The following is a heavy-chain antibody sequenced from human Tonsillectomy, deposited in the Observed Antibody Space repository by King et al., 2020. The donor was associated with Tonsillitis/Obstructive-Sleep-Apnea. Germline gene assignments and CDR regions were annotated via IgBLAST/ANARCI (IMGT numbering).Heavy chain of an antibody. Sequence: QLVQSGAEVKKPGESLKISCKGSGYSFTTYWIGWVRQMPGKGLEWMGIIYPGDSHTRYSPSFQGQVTITADKSITTAYVQWSSLKATDTAMYYCSRLSSGTIAYTEYFQHWGQGTLVTVSS. V-gene: IGHV5-51*01. CDR2: IYPGDSHT. CDR3: SRLSSGTIAYTEYFQH. J-gene: IGHJ1*01. D-gene: IGHD1-26*01. CDR1: GYSFTTYW.